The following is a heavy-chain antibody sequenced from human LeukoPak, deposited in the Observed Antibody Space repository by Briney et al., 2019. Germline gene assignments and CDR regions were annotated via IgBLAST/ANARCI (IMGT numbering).Heavy chain of an antibody. CDR2: INRDGSST. CDR3: ARGTTGGYSPSH. D-gene: IGHD5-12*01. V-gene: IGHV3-74*01. J-gene: IGHJ4*02. CDR1: EFTFSSSW. Sequence: GGSLRLSCAASEFTFSSSWMHWVRQAAGKGLVWVSGINRDGSSTRYADSVRGRFTISRDNAKNTLFLQMNSLRAEDTAVYYCARGTTGGYSPSHWGQGTLVTVSS.